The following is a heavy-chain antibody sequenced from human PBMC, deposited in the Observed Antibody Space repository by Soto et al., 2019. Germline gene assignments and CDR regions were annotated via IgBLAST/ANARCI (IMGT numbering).Heavy chain of an antibody. J-gene: IGHJ4*02. CDR2: LYYSGNT. Sequence: SETLSLTCTVSGGSISPFYWSWVRQPPGKGLEWIGYLYYSGNTNYNPSLKSRVTISVDASKNQVSLRLTSVTAADTAVYYWPSVGGVAARTFDYWGQGTVVTASS. CDR3: PSVGGVAARTFDY. V-gene: IGHV4-59*01. CDR1: GGSISPFY. D-gene: IGHD2-15*01.